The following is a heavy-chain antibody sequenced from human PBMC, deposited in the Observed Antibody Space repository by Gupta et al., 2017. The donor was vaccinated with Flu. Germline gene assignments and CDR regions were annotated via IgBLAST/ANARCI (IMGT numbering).Heavy chain of an antibody. D-gene: IGHD3-9*01. V-gene: IGHV3-13*01. CDR3: ARARGYDILTGYYRGCAFDI. J-gene: IGHJ3*02. CDR2: IGTAGDT. CDR1: GFPFSSYD. Sequence: EVQLVESGGGLVQPGGSLRLPCAASGFPFSSYDMHWVRQATGKGLEWVSAIGTAGDTYYPGSVKGRFTISRENAKNSLYLQMNSLRAGDTAVYYCARARGYDILTGYYRGCAFDIWGQGTMVTVSS.